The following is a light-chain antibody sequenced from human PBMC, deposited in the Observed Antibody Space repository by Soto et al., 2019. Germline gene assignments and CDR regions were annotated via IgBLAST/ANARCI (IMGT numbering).Light chain of an antibody. CDR1: SSDVGAYNY. Sequence: QSLLTQPASVSGSRGQSITISCTGTSSDVGAYNYVSWYQHHPGKAPQPMIYEVSNRPSGVSNRFSGSTSGNTASLTISGLPAEDEADYYCSSYTGSESYVIFGGGTKVTVL. CDR2: EVS. CDR3: SSYTGSESYVI. V-gene: IGLV2-14*01. J-gene: IGLJ2*01.